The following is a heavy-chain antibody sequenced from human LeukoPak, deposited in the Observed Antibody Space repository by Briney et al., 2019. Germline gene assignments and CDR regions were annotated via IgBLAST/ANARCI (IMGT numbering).Heavy chain of an antibody. J-gene: IGHJ4*02. CDR2: IYYREYT. V-gene: IGHV4-59*01. CDR3: ARGGKRRLDY. Sequence: SETLSLTRSVSGGSISTYYWSWIPQPPGKGLEWIGYIYYREYTNYNPSLKSRVTISLDASKNQFSLKLSFVTAADTAAYYCARGGKRRLDYWGQGTLVTVSS. D-gene: IGHD3-16*01. CDR1: GGSISTYY.